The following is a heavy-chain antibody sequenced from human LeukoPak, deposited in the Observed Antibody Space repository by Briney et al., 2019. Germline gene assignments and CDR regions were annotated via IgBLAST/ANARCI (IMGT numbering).Heavy chain of an antibody. D-gene: IGHD1-14*01. Sequence: GGSLRLSCAASGFTFSSYGMHWVRQAPAKGLEWVASIGPTGSARCHADSIKGRFTISRDNANNFLYLQMNSLRAEDTAVYYCATETNGRHYDYWGQGTLLTVSS. CDR2: IGPTGSAR. V-gene: IGHV3-21*06. CDR3: ATETNGRHYDY. J-gene: IGHJ4*02. CDR1: GFTFSSYG.